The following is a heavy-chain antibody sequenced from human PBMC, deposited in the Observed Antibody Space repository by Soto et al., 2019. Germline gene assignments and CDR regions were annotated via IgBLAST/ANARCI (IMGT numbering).Heavy chain of an antibody. CDR1: GYTFTIYG. D-gene: IGHD6-19*01. CDR3: ARDSATGIAVASDAFDI. Sequence: SVKFSCQASGYTFTIYGISWVRLAPGQRLEWMGWISAYNGNTNYAHKLQGRVTMTRDTSTSTAYMELRSLRSDDTAVYYCARDSATGIAVASDAFDIWGQGTMVTVSS. V-gene: IGHV1-18*04. J-gene: IGHJ3*02. CDR2: ISAYNGNT.